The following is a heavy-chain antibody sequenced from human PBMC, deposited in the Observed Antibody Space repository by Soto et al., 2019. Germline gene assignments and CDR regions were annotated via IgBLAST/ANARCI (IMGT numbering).Heavy chain of an antibody. J-gene: IGHJ4*02. CDR1: GFTFSTYA. CDR2: VSASGLNT. CDR3: ARGLGYGGNSQLLDY. Sequence: PGGSLRLSCAASGFTFSTYAMAWVRQAPGKGLEWVSGVSASGLNTDYADPVKGRFYISRDNAKNSLYLQMNSLRAEDTAVYYCARGLGYGGNSQLLDYWGQGTLVTVSS. D-gene: IGHD4-17*01. V-gene: IGHV3-23*01.